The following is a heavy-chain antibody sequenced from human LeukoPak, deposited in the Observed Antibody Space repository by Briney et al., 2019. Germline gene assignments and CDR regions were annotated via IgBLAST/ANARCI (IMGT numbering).Heavy chain of an antibody. D-gene: IGHD3-10*02. Sequence: GGSLRLSCAASGFTFSSSAMSWVRQAPGKGLEWVSAISNNGGYTYYADSVQGRFTISRDNSKSTLCLQMNSLRAEDTAVYYCAKDMVFGELSHFDYWGQGTLVTVSS. V-gene: IGHV3-23*01. CDR2: ISNNGGYT. J-gene: IGHJ4*02. CDR1: GFTFSSSA. CDR3: AKDMVFGELSHFDY.